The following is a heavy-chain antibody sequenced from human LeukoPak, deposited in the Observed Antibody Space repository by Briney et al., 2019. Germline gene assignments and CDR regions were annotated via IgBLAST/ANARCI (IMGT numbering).Heavy chain of an antibody. V-gene: IGHV1-3*01. CDR3: ARGIWSATRVDYYLDN. CDR1: GYTFSGYA. J-gene: IGHJ4*02. Sequence: GASVKVSCKASGYTFSGYAIHWVRRAPGQGFEWMGWINAGNGHTKYSQNFQGRVTITRDSSANIVYMDVSSLTSEDTAVYYCARGIWSATRVDYYLDNWGRGTLVTVSS. D-gene: IGHD5-24*01. CDR2: INAGNGHT.